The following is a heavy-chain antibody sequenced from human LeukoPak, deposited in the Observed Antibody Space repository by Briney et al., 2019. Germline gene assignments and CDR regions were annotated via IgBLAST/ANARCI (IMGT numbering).Heavy chain of an antibody. V-gene: IGHV3-74*01. CDR2: INSDGSTT. D-gene: IGHD6-13*01. CDR1: GFTFSSYW. Sequence: GGSLRLSCAASGFTFSSYWMHWVRQAPGKGLVWVSRINSDGSTTNYADSVKGRFTISRDNAKNTLYLQMNGLSAEDTAVYYCARDGAAANFDYWGQGTLVTVSS. CDR3: ARDGAAANFDY. J-gene: IGHJ4*02.